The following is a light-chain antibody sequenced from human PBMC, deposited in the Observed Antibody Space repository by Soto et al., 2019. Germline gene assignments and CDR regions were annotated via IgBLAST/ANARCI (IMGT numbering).Light chain of an antibody. Sequence: SYVLTQPPSVSVAPGQTASITCGGDNIGSKSVHWYQQKPGQAPVLFVYDDRDRPSGIPERFSGSNSGNTATLTITRVEAGDEADYYCQVWDSSGDHVVFGGGTKLTVL. V-gene: IGLV3-21*02. CDR1: NIGSKS. CDR3: QVWDSSGDHVV. CDR2: DDR. J-gene: IGLJ2*01.